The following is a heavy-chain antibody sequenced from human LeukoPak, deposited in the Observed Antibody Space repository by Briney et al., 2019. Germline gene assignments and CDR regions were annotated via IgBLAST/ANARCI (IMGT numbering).Heavy chain of an antibody. CDR2: ISGSGAFT. V-gene: IGHV3-23*01. CDR3: VKASSSSPQYNWFDA. D-gene: IGHD6-6*01. CDR1: GFTFNTYA. Sequence: GGSLRLSCVASGFTFNTYAMSWVRQAPGKGLEWVSTISGSGAFTKYADSVTGRFTISRDNSKNTLYLQMNSLRAEDTALYYCVKASSSSPQYNWFDAWGQGTLVTVSP. J-gene: IGHJ5*02.